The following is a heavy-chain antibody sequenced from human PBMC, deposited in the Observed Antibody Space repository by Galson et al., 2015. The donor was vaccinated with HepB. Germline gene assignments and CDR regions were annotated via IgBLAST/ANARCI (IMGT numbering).Heavy chain of an antibody. D-gene: IGHD6-13*01. CDR1: GFTFRGSA. V-gene: IGHV3-73*01. Sequence: SLRLSCAASGFTFRGSAIHWVRQAPGKGPEWVGRIRSKADNYATAYVESLRGRFTISRDDSKNTAYLHMNSLKTEDTAVYYCTRLGDFSGYSSRWGQGTLVTVSS. J-gene: IGHJ4*02. CDR3: TRLGDFSGYSSR. CDR2: IRSKADNYAT.